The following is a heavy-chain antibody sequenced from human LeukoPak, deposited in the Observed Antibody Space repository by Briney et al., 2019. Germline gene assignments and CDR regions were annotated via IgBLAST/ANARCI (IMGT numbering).Heavy chain of an antibody. CDR3: AKDQSRDDSSGYFFN. D-gene: IGHD3-22*01. J-gene: IGHJ4*02. Sequence: GRSLKLSCAASGFTFSSYALHWVRQAPGKGLEWVTCISYDGINKYYTDSVKGRFTITRDNPKNTLYLQMNSLRVEDTAVYYCAKDQSRDDSSGYFFNWGQGTLVTVSS. CDR2: ISYDGINK. CDR1: GFTFSSYA. V-gene: IGHV3-30-3*01.